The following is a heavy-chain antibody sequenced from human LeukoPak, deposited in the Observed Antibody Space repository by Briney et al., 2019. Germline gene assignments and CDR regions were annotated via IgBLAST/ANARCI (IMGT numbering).Heavy chain of an antibody. J-gene: IGHJ1*01. Sequence: SETLSLTCTVSGGSISSSSYYWGWIRQPPGKGLEWIGSIYYSGSTYYNPSLKSRVTISVDTSKNQFSLKLSSVTAADTAVYYCARDERSSYGDQLGEYFQHWGQGTLVTVSS. CDR2: IYYSGST. CDR3: ARDERSSYGDQLGEYFQH. CDR1: GGSISSSSYY. V-gene: IGHV4-39*07. D-gene: IGHD4-17*01.